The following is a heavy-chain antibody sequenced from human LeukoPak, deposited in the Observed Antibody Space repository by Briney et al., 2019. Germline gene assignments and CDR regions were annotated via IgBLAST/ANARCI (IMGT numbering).Heavy chain of an antibody. Sequence: HPGGSLRLSCAASGFTFSSYGMHWVRQAPGKGLEWVAFIRYDGSNKYYADSVKGRFTISRDNAKNSLYLQMNSLRAEDTAVYYCARDMYYDFPAPRNWGQGTLVTVSS. J-gene: IGHJ4*02. CDR3: ARDMYYDFPAPRN. D-gene: IGHD3-3*01. V-gene: IGHV3-30*02. CDR2: IRYDGSNK. CDR1: GFTFSSYG.